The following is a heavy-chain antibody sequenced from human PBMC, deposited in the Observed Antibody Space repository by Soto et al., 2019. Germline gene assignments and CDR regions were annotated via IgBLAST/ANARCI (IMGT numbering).Heavy chain of an antibody. CDR2: IDPIGGRP. Sequence: QMQLVQSGAEVKKPGASVRVSCKASGHIVTSYHVHWVRQVPGQGLEWTGVIDPIGGRPTYAQRFQGRVTLTTDTSTSTVYMEMSSLRSEDTAVYYCARGAVGLVARGFGMDVWGQGTTVTVSS. D-gene: IGHD3-10*01. CDR1: GHIVTSYH. CDR3: ARGAVGLVARGFGMDV. J-gene: IGHJ6*02. V-gene: IGHV1-46*01.